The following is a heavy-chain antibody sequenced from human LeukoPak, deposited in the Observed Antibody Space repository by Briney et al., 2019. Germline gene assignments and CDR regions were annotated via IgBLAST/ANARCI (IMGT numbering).Heavy chain of an antibody. CDR1: GFTFSSYA. D-gene: IGHD3-16*02. V-gene: IGHV3-30-3*01. CDR3: ARDPSPSDYLWGSYRLY. Sequence: GGSLRLSCAASGFTFSSYAMHWVRQAPGKGLEWVAVISYDGSNKYYADSVKGRFTISRDNSKNTLYLQMNSLRAEDTAVYYCARDPSPSDYLWGSYRLYWGQGTLVTVSS. J-gene: IGHJ4*02. CDR2: ISYDGSNK.